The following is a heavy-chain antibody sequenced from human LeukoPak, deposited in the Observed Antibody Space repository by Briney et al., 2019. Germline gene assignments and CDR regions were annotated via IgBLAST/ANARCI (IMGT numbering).Heavy chain of an antibody. Sequence: TGRSLRLSCAVSGFTFSSYAMHWVRQAPGKGLEWVAVISYDGSNKYYADSVKGRFTISRDNSKNTLYLQMNSLRAEDTAVYYCARDNRFRGIAAVYWGQGTLVTVSS. CDR3: ARDNRFRGIAAVY. CDR1: GFTFSSYA. CDR2: ISYDGSNK. D-gene: IGHD6-13*01. V-gene: IGHV3-30*04. J-gene: IGHJ4*02.